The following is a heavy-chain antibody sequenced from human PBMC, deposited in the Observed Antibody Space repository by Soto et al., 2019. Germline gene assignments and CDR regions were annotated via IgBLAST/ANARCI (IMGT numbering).Heavy chain of an antibody. Sequence: QVHLVQSGAEVKKPGASVKVSCQASGYAFTTYGINWVRQAPGQGLEWMGWISAHNGNTNYAQKLQGRVTVTRDTSTSTAYMELRSLRSGDTDVYYCARGRYGDYWGQGALVTVSS. CDR1: GYAFTTYG. CDR2: ISAHNGNT. D-gene: IGHD1-1*01. J-gene: IGHJ4*02. CDR3: ARGRYGDY. V-gene: IGHV1-18*01.